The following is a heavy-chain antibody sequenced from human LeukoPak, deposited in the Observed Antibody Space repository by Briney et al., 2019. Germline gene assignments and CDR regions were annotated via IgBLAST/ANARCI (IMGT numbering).Heavy chain of an antibody. Sequence: PSETLSLTCTVSGGSISSYYWSWIRQPPGKGLEWIGYIYYSGSTNYNPSLKSRVTISVDTSKNQFSLKLSFVTAADTAVYYCARNYCSSTSCYPFDYWGQGTLVTASS. CDR3: ARNYCSSTSCYPFDY. CDR1: GGSISSYY. CDR2: IYYSGST. V-gene: IGHV4-59*08. J-gene: IGHJ4*02. D-gene: IGHD2-2*01.